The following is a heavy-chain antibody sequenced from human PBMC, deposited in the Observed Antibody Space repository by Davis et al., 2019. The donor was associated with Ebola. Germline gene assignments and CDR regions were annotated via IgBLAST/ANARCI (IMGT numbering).Heavy chain of an antibody. CDR3: ASLYYYDSSGYKW. V-gene: IGHV3-11*06. Sequence: PGGSLRLSCEASGFIFSDYYMSWIRQAPGKGLEWLSYISSSSSDTAYADSVKGRFIISRDNAKNSLYLHMNSLRAEDTAVYYCASLYYYDSSGYKWWGQGTLVTVSS. CDR2: ISSSSSDT. D-gene: IGHD3-22*01. J-gene: IGHJ4*02. CDR1: GFIFSDYY.